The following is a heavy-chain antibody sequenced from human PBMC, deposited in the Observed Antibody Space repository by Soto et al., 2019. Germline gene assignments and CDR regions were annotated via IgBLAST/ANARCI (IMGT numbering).Heavy chain of an antibody. Sequence: PLETLSLTCSASGDSISTVDYFWAWIRQPPGQALEYIGYIYKSTTTYYNPSFESRVAISLDTSKSQFSLTVTSVTAADTAVYFCARGRYCLTGRCFPNWFDSWGQGTLVTVSS. J-gene: IGHJ5*01. D-gene: IGHD2-15*01. CDR2: IYKSTTT. CDR1: GDSISTVDYF. V-gene: IGHV4-30-4*01. CDR3: ARGRYCLTGRCFPNWFDS.